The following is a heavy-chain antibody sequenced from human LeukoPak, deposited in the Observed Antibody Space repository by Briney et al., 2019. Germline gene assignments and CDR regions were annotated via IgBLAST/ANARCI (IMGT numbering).Heavy chain of an antibody. Sequence: SETLSLTCSVSGGSVGSLYWSWIRQPPGKGLEWIGYIYYTGSTNYNPSLKSRVTMFVDMSKNQFSLRLSSVTAADTAVYYCARHRAYSSSSPFDYWGQGTLVTVSS. CDR2: IYYTGST. CDR1: GGSVGSLY. CDR3: ARHRAYSSSSPFDY. J-gene: IGHJ4*02. D-gene: IGHD6-6*01. V-gene: IGHV4-59*08.